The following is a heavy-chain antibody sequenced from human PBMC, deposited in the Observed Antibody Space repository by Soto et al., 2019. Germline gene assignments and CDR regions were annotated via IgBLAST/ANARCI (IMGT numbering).Heavy chain of an antibody. Sequence: SETLSLSCTVSGGSIISSNYYWGWIRQPPGKGLEWIGSIYYSGNTYYNPSLKSRVTISVDTSKNQFSLKLSSVTAADTAVYYCALHKSDYAIPNWFDPWAQRTLVTGSS. CDR3: ALHKSDYAIPNWFDP. D-gene: IGHD3-16*01. V-gene: IGHV4-39*01. CDR2: IYYSGNT. CDR1: GGSIISSNYY. J-gene: IGHJ5*02.